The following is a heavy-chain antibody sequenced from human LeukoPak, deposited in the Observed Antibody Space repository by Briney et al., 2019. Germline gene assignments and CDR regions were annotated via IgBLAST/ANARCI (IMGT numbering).Heavy chain of an antibody. Sequence: GRSLRLSCAASGFXFSSYAIHWVRQAPGKGLQWVAVISYDGSNKYYADSVKGRFTISRDNSKNTLYLQMNSLRAEDTAVYYCATSYGSGEGVFDYWGQGTLVTVSS. CDR1: GFXFSSYA. D-gene: IGHD3-10*01. CDR3: ATSYGSGEGVFDY. J-gene: IGHJ4*02. CDR2: ISYDGSNK. V-gene: IGHV3-30-3*01.